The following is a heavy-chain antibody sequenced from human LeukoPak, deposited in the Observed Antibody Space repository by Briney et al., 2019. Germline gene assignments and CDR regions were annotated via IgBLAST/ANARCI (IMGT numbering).Heavy chain of an antibody. Sequence: GSSVKVSCKASGGTFIRYAISWVRQAPGQGLEWMGGIIPIFGTANYAQKFQGRVTITTDESTSTAYMELSSLRSEDTAVYYCARCPYDSSGYRMFDPWGQGTLVTVSS. CDR3: ARCPYDSSGYRMFDP. V-gene: IGHV1-69*05. D-gene: IGHD3-22*01. J-gene: IGHJ5*02. CDR2: IIPIFGTA. CDR1: GGTFIRYA.